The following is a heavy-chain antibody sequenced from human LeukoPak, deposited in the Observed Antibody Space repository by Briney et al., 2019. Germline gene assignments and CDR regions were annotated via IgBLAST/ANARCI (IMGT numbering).Heavy chain of an antibody. D-gene: IGHD5-12*01. V-gene: IGHV3-48*04. J-gene: IGHJ5*02. CDR2: ISGTGSTI. Sequence: PGGSLRLSCAASGFTFSSYSMNWVRQAPGKGLEWVSYISGTGSTIYYADSVRGRFTISRDNAKNSLYLQMNSLRGDDTALYYCARGGATRLDLWGQGSLVTVSS. CDR1: GFTFSSYS. CDR3: ARGGATRLDL.